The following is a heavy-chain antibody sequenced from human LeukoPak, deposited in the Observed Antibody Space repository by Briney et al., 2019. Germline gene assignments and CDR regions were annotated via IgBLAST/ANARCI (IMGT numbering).Heavy chain of an antibody. J-gene: IGHJ1*01. Sequence: ASVKVSCKASGGTFSSYAISWVRQAPGQGLEWMGGIIPIFGTANYAQKFQGRVTITADESTSTAYMELSSLRSEDTAVYYCARDPLSDGGYSEDGYFQHWGQGTLVTVSP. D-gene: IGHD5-12*01. CDR3: ARDPLSDGGYSEDGYFQH. CDR1: GGTFSSYA. CDR2: IIPIFGTA. V-gene: IGHV1-69*13.